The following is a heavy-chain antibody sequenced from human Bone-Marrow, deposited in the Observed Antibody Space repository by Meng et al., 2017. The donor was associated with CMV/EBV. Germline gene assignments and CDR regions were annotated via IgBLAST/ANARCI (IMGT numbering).Heavy chain of an antibody. J-gene: IGHJ5*02. CDR2: IYSGGST. CDR3: ARASSIAARPGWFDP. Sequence: GESLKISCAASGFTVSSNYMSWVRQAPGKGLEWVSVIYSGGSTYYADSVKGRFTISRDNSKNTLYLQMNSLRAEDTAVYYCARASSIAARPGWFDPWGQGTLVTVSS. D-gene: IGHD6-6*01. V-gene: IGHV3-53*05. CDR1: GFTVSSNY.